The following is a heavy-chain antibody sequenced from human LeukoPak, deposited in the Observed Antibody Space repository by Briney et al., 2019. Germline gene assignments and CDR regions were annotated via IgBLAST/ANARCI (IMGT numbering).Heavy chain of an antibody. D-gene: IGHD6-13*01. CDR3: ARDTSSSWYGGDDY. CDR2: IIPILGIA. Sequence: ASVKVSCKASGGTFSSYAISWVRQAPGQGLEWKGRIIPILGIANYAQKFQGRVTITADKSTSTAYMELSSLRSEDTAVYYCARDTSSSWYGGDDYWGQGTLVTVSS. J-gene: IGHJ4*02. CDR1: GGTFSSYA. V-gene: IGHV1-69*04.